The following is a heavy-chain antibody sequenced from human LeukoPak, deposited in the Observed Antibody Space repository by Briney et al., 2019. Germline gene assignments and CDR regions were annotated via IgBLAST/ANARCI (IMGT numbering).Heavy chain of an antibody. V-gene: IGHV4-34*01. Sequence: PSETLSLTCAVYGGSFSGYYWSWIRQPPGKGLEWIGEINHSGSTNYNPSLKSRVTISVDTSKNQFSLKLSSVTAADTAVYYCARSRGPSTYCSSTSCRVRDWFDPWGQGTLVTVSS. D-gene: IGHD2-2*01. CDR2: INHSGST. J-gene: IGHJ5*02. CDR1: GGSFSGYY. CDR3: ARSRGPSTYCSSTSCRVRDWFDP.